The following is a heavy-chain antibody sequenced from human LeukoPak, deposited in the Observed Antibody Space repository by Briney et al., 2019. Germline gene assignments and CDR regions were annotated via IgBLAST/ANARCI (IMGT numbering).Heavy chain of an antibody. D-gene: IGHD4-23*01. Sequence: SETLSLTCTVSGGSISSYYWSWIRQPPGKGLEWIGYIYYSGSTNYNPSLKSRVTISVDTSKNQFSLKLSSVTAADTAVYYCARQPHDYGGYYGMDVWGQGTTVTVSS. CDR1: GGSISSYY. V-gene: IGHV4-59*08. J-gene: IGHJ6*02. CDR2: IYYSGST. CDR3: ARQPHDYGGYYGMDV.